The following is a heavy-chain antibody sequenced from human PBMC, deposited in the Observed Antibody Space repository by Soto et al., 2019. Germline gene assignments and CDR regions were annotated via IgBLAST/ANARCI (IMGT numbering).Heavy chain of an antibody. J-gene: IGHJ4*02. CDR1: GFSFTTAGVA. CDR2: IYYNDDR. V-gene: IGHV2-5*01. CDR3: ANSDGGYEIIYFDF. Sequence: QITLQESGPTLVKPTQTLTLTCTFSGFSFTTAGVAVGWIRQTPGGALEWLTLIYYNDDRRFSPSLKTRLTITGDTSKNQVVLSLTNVDPGDTATYFFANSDGGYEIIYFDFWGQGIPVTVSS. D-gene: IGHD5-12*01.